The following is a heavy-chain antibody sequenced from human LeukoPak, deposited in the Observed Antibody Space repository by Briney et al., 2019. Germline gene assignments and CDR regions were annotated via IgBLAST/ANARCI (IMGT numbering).Heavy chain of an antibody. CDR1: GGSISSYY. CDR2: INYSGRT. D-gene: IGHD5-12*01. Sequence: SETLSLTCTVSGGSISSYYWSWIRQPPGKGLEWIAYINYSGRTNYNPSLKSRVTISVDTSKNQFSLRLNSVTAADTAVYYCAGRGSETSSPLDVWGKGTTVTVSS. CDR3: AGRGSETSSPLDV. J-gene: IGHJ6*04. V-gene: IGHV4-59*08.